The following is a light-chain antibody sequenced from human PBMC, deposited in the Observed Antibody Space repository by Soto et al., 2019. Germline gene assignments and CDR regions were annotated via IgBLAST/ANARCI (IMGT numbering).Light chain of an antibody. Sequence: EIVMTQSPGTLSVSPGERATLSCGASQNVGINLAWYQQKAGRASRLLFYGASTRATGIPARFSGSGSGTEFTLTISSLQSEDFAVYYCQQYNNWPRTFGQGTKVDIK. J-gene: IGKJ1*01. CDR1: QNVGIN. CDR2: GAS. V-gene: IGKV3-15*01. CDR3: QQYNNWPRT.